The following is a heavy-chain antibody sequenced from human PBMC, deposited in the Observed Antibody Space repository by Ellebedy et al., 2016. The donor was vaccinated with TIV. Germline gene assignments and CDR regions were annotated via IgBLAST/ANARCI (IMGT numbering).Heavy chain of an antibody. V-gene: IGHV3-74*01. CDR3: ARGRDY. CDR1: GFTFSSYW. CDR2: MKGDGSSV. J-gene: IGHJ4*02. Sequence: GESLKISCAASGFTFSSYWMYWVRQAPGKGLEWVSRMKGDGSSVTYADSVKGRFTISSDNAKNTLYLQMNSLRAEDTAVYYCARGRDYWGQGTLVTVSS.